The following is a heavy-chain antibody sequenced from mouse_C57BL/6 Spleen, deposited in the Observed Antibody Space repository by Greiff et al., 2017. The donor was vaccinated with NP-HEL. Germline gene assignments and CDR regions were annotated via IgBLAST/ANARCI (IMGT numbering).Heavy chain of an antibody. Sequence: VQLQQSGAELARPGASVKLSCKASGYTFTSYGISWVQQRTGQGLEWIGEIYPRSGTTYYNEKFKGKATLTADKSSSTAYMGLRCLKSENSAVYFCASHYGNYGYFDVWGTGTTVTVSS. CDR1: GYTFTSYG. D-gene: IGHD2-1*01. CDR3: ASHYGNYGYFDV. V-gene: IGHV1-81*01. CDR2: IYPRSGTT. J-gene: IGHJ1*03.